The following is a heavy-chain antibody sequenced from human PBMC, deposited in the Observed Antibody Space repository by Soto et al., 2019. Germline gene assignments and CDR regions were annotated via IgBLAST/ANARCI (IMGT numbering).Heavy chain of an antibody. Sequence: LRLSCISSGFTFRTYTMNWVRQAPGKGLEWVSGIRGFSPYTFYAESVRGRFTISRDNAKNSVFLQMDSLRAEDTAVYYCARDRGYDAHDYYYNAMDVWGQGTTVTVSS. CDR1: GFTFRTYT. CDR2: IRGFSPYT. J-gene: IGHJ6*02. D-gene: IGHD3-10*01. V-gene: IGHV3-21*01. CDR3: ARDRGYDAHDYYYNAMDV.